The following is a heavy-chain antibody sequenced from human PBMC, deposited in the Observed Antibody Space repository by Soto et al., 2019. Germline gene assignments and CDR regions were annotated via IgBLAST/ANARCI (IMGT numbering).Heavy chain of an antibody. CDR1: GGSISSDGYS. CDR2: IYHSGST. CDR3: ASSHAGAHITAAVH. Sequence: QLQLQESGSGLVKPSQTLSLTCAVSGGSISSDGYSWSWIRQPPGKGLEWIGYIYHSGSTYYNPSRKGRLTIAVDRAKNPFSLKLSSVTAAATAVYYCASSHAGAHITAAVHWGQGTLVTVSS. D-gene: IGHD6-13*01. J-gene: IGHJ4*02. V-gene: IGHV4-30-2*01.